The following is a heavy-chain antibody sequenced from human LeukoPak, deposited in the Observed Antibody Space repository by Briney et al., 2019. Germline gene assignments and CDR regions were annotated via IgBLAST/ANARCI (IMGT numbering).Heavy chain of an antibody. D-gene: IGHD3-22*01. CDR2: IRYDGSNK. J-gene: IGHJ4*03. CDR3: AKKYDSSGYYPGYFDY. CDR1: GFTFSSYG. V-gene: IGHV3-30*02. Sequence: GGSLRLSCAASGFTFSSYGMHWVRQAPGKGLEWVAFIRYDGSNKYYADSVKGRFTISRDNSKNTLYLQMNSLRAEDTAVYYCAKKYDSSGYYPGYFDYWGKGTTVTVSS.